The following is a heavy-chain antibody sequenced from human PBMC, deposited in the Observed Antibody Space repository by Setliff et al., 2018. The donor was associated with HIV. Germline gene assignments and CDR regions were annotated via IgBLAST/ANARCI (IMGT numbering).Heavy chain of an antibody. CDR2: ISRTGGSS. CDR3: AKESSDSSGRYGRGVFLF. Sequence: GGSLRLSCEASGFTFSSSAMSWVRQAPGKGLGWVATISRTGGSSSYSDSVKGRFSISRDNSRNTLHLQANNLRADDTALYFCAKESSDSSGRYGRGVFLFWGQGSQVTVS. V-gene: IGHV3-23*01. D-gene: IGHD3-22*01. J-gene: IGHJ4*02. CDR1: GFTFSSSA.